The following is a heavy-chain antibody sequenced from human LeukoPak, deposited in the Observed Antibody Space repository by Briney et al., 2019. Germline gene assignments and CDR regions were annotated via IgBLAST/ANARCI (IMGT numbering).Heavy chain of an antibody. CDR3: ARDLSCRYNYGMDV. CDR2: ISSSGNTI. D-gene: IGHD2-15*01. V-gene: IGHV3-48*03. J-gene: IGHJ6*02. CDR1: GFTYRRLE. Sequence: PGGSLRLSRAAFGFTYRRLEPNWMSQAPGKGLEWVSYISSSGNTIYYADSVKGRLTISRDNAKNSMYLHMNSLRAEDTDVYYCARDLSCRYNYGMDVWGQGTMVTVSS.